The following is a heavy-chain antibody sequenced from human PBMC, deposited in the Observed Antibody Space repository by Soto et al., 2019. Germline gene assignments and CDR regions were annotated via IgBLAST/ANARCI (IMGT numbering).Heavy chain of an antibody. CDR2: ISGSGGGT. CDR1: GFTFSSYA. V-gene: IGHV3-23*01. CDR3: VRERKQWQTNRVYNYGLDV. Sequence: PGGSLRLSCAASGFTFSSYAMSWVRQAPGKGLEWVSSISGSGGGTYYADSVKGRFTFSRDNSKNTLYLQMNSLRAEDTGIYYCVRERKQWQTNRVYNYGLDVWGQGTTVTVSS. D-gene: IGHD6-19*01. J-gene: IGHJ6*02.